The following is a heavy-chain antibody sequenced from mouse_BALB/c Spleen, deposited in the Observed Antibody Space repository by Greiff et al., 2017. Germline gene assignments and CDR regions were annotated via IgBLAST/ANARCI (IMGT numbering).Heavy chain of an antibody. CDR3: ARGQRSYYRYEDAMDY. D-gene: IGHD2-14*01. CDR2: IWGDGST. Sequence: QVQVVESGPGLVAPSQSLSITCTVSGFSLTGYGVNWVRQPPGKGLEWLGMIWGDGSTDYNSALKSRLSISKDNSKSQVFLKMNSLQTDDTARYYCARGQRSYYRYEDAMDYWGQGTSVTVSS. V-gene: IGHV2-6-7*01. J-gene: IGHJ4*01. CDR1: GFSLTGYG.